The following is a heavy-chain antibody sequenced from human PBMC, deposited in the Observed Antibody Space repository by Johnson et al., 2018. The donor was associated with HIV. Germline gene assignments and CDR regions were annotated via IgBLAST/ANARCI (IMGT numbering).Heavy chain of an antibody. CDR3: AREDSSSPAAAFDI. CDR1: GFTVSNNY. Sequence: EVQLVESGGGLIQPGGSLRLSCVASGFTVSNNYMSWVRQAPGKGLEWVSGINWNGGGTGYADSVKGRFTISRDNAKNSLYLQMNSLRAEDTAVYYCAREDSSSPAAAFDIWGQGTMVNVSS. D-gene: IGHD6-6*01. CDR2: INWNGGGT. J-gene: IGHJ3*02. V-gene: IGHV3-20*04.